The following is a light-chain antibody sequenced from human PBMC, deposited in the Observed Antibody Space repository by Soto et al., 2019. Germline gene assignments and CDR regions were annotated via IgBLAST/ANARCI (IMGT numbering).Light chain of an antibody. V-gene: IGLV1-40*01. Sequence: QLVLTQPPSVSGAPGQRVTISCTGSSSNIGAGYNVHWYQQLPGTAPRLLIYHNNKRPSGVPDRFSGSNSGTSASLAITGLQADDEADYYCQAYDSSLRGWVFGGGTKLTVL. CDR2: HNN. CDR1: SSNIGAGYN. CDR3: QAYDSSLRGWV. J-gene: IGLJ3*02.